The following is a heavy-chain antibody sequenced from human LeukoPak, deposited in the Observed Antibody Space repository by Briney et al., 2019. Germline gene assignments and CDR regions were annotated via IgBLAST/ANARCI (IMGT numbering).Heavy chain of an antibody. J-gene: IGHJ4*02. V-gene: IGHV1-69*13. Sequence: SVKVSCKASGGTFSSYAISWVRQAPGQGLEWMGGIIPIFGTANYAQKFQGRVTITADESTSTAYMELSSLRSEDTAVYYCARANYYDSSGYPTPFDYWGQGTLVTVSS. CDR3: ARANYYDSSGYPTPFDY. CDR2: IIPIFGTA. D-gene: IGHD3-22*01. CDR1: GGTFSSYA.